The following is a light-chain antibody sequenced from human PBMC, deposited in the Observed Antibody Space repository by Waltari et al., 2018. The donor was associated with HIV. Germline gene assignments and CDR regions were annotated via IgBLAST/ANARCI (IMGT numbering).Light chain of an antibody. CDR3: QQYNSYSRT. CDR1: QSISSW. J-gene: IGKJ1*01. V-gene: IGKV1-5*03. CDR2: KAS. Sequence: DLQMTQSPSTLSASVGERVTITCRASQSISSWLAWYQQKPGKAPKLLIYKASSLESGVPSRFSGSGSGTEFTLTISSLQPDDFATYYCQQYNSYSRTFGQGTKVEIK.